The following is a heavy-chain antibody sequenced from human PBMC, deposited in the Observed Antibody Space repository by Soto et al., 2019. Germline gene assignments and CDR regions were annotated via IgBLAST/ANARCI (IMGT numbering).Heavy chain of an antibody. J-gene: IGHJ6*02. CDR1: GYTFTSYY. D-gene: IGHD3-10*01. Sequence: ASVKVSCKASGYTFTSYYMHWVRQAPGQGLEWMGIINPSGGSTSYAQKFQGRVTMTRDTSTSTVYMELSSLRSEDTAVYYCARVYYYGSGSYWGTDGMDVWGQGTTVTVSS. CDR3: ARVYYYGSGSYWGTDGMDV. V-gene: IGHV1-46*01. CDR2: INPSGGST.